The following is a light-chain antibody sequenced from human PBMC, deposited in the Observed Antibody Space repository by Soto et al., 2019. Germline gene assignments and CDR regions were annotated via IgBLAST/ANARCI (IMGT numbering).Light chain of an antibody. CDR3: LQYDTSRRT. J-gene: IGKJ1*01. CDR2: SAS. Sequence: DIVLTQSPGTLSLSPGERATLSCRANQTVSRNYLAWYQQKPGQTPRLLIYSASNKATVIPDRFRGSGSGTDLTLTTTRLEPEDFGVYYCLQYDTSRRTFGLGTRVDIK. CDR1: QTVSRNY. V-gene: IGKV3-20*01.